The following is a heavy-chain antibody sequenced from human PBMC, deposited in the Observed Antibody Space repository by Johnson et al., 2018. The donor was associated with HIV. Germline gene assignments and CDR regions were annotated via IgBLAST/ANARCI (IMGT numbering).Heavy chain of an antibody. CDR1: GFIFRNFP. CDR2: ISFDGNNE. V-gene: IGHV3-30*14. Sequence: QVQLVESGGGVVRPGRSLRLSCAASGFIFRNFPMHWVRQAPGKGLEWVALISFDGNNEYYSDSVKGRFTISRDNSKNILYLQMNTLRPEDTALYYCARQTLRAFDVWGPGTMVTVSS. J-gene: IGHJ3*01. CDR3: ARQTLRAFDV.